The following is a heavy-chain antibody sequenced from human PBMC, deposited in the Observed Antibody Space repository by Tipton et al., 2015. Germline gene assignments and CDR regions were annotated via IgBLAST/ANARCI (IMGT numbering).Heavy chain of an antibody. Sequence: SLRLSCAASGFTVSSNYMSWVRQAPGKGLEWVAVISWDGRSKYYADSVKGRFTVSRDTSKNTLYLQMDSLGADDTAVYYCARDYCSVTSCYDYWGQGTLVTVSS. CDR2: ISWDGRSK. D-gene: IGHD2-2*01. CDR1: GFTVSSNY. V-gene: IGHV3-30*03. J-gene: IGHJ4*02. CDR3: ARDYCSVTSCYDY.